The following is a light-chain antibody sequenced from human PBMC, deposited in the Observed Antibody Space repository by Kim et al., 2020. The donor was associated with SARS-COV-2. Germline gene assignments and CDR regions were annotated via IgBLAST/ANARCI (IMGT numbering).Light chain of an antibody. Sequence: DIQMTQSPSSLSASVGDRVTITCRASQSITNYLNWYQQKPGKAPNLLIYTASSLQTGVPSRFSGSGSGTDFTLTISSLQPEDSATYYCQQIDITPYTFGQGTKLEI. CDR2: TAS. J-gene: IGKJ2*01. V-gene: IGKV1-39*01. CDR1: QSITNY. CDR3: QQIDITPYT.